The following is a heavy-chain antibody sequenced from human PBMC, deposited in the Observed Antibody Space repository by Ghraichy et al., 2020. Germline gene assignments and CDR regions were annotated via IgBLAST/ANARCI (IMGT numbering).Heavy chain of an antibody. CDR1: GGSISSSSYY. V-gene: IGHV4-39*01. J-gene: IGHJ5*02. CDR3: ARTIGEWELLPLDP. Sequence: SETLSLTCTVSGGSISSSSYYWGWIRQPPGKGLEWIGSIYYSGSTYYNPSLKSRVTISVDTSKNQFSLKLSSVTAADTAVYYCARTIGEWELLPLDPWGQGTLVTVSS. D-gene: IGHD1-26*01. CDR2: IYYSGST.